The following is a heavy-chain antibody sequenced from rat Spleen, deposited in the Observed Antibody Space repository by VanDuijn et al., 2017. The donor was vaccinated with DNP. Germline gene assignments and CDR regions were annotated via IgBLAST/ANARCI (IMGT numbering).Heavy chain of an antibody. V-gene: IGHV5-22*01. CDR2: ITYDGGNT. Sequence: EVRLVESGGALVQPGRSLKLSCAASGFTFSDYYMAWVRQAPTKGLEWVAYITYDGGNTYYRDSVKGRFTISRDNAKSTLYLQMNSLRSEDMATYYCARPYGYNNGGFAYWGQGTLVTVSS. CDR3: ARPYGYNNGGFAY. J-gene: IGHJ3*01. D-gene: IGHD1-4*01. CDR1: GFTFSDYY.